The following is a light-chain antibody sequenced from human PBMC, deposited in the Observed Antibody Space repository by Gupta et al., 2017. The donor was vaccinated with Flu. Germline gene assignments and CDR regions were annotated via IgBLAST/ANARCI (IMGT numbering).Light chain of an antibody. CDR1: SSNIGSNT. CDR3: AAWDDSLNGFWV. CDR2: SNN. V-gene: IGLV1-44*01. Sequence: QSVLTQPPSASGTPGQRVTISCSGSSSNIGSNTVNWYQQLPGTAPKLLIYSNNQRPSGVPDRFSGSKSGTSASLAISGLKSEDEAVYYCAAWDDSLNGFWVFGGGTKLTVL. J-gene: IGLJ3*02.